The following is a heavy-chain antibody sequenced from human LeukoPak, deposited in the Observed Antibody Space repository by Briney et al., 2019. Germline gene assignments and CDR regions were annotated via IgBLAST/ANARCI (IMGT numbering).Heavy chain of an antibody. D-gene: IGHD3-16*01. V-gene: IGHV3-30-3*01. CDR1: GFTFSSYA. Sequence: GGSLGLSCAASGFTFSSYAMHWVRQAPGKGLEWVAVISYDGSNKYYADSVKGRFTISRDNSKNTLYLQMNSLRAEDTAVYYCARDYTDLLDAFDIWGQGTMVTVSS. CDR2: ISYDGSNK. J-gene: IGHJ3*02. CDR3: ARDYTDLLDAFDI.